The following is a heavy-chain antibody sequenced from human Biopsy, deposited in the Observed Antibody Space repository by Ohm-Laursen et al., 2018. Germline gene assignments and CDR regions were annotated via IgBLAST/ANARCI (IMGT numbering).Heavy chain of an antibody. V-gene: IGHV4-39*01. CDR3: ARRIPDYGSGSYFDAFDI. Sequence: GTLSLTCTVSGGSISSSTYWWGWIRQPPEKGLDWNGSIYYSGSTYYNPSLKSRVTISVDTSKNQFSLKLSSVTAADTAVYYCARRIPDYGSGSYFDAFDIWGRGTMVTVSS. CDR2: IYYSGST. D-gene: IGHD3-10*01. CDR1: GGSISSSTYW. J-gene: IGHJ3*02.